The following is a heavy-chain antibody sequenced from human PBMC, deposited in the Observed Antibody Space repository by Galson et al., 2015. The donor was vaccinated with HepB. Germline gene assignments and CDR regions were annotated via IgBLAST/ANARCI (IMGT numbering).Heavy chain of an antibody. CDR3: AGGGLVRGALGWIDP. D-gene: IGHD3-16*02. CDR2: TYYRSKWYI. V-gene: IGHV6-1*01. J-gene: IGHJ5*02. Sequence: CAISGDSVSSYSAGWNWFRQSPSRGLEWLGRTYYRSKWYIDYAVSVNGRISITPDTSRNQFSLQLSSVTPEDTAIYDCAGGGLVRGALGWIDPRSPGILVTVSS. CDR1: GDSVSSYSAG.